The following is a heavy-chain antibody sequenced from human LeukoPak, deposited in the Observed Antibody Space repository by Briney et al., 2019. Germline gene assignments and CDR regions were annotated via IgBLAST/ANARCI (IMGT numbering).Heavy chain of an antibody. CDR1: GYTFSGHY. CDR2: VNPNSDDT. V-gene: IGHV1-2*02. Sequence: GASVKVSCKTSGYTFSGHYMHWVRQAPGQGLEWMGWVNPNSDDTKYAQKFQGRVTMTRDTSTSTVYMELSSLRSEDTAVYYCARDRLYSSSSFDYWGQGTLVTVSS. CDR3: ARDRLYSSSSFDY. J-gene: IGHJ4*02. D-gene: IGHD6-6*01.